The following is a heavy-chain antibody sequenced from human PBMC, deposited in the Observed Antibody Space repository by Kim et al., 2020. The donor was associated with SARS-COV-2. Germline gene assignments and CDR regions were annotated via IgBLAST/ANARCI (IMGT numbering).Heavy chain of an antibody. Sequence: GGSLRLSCAASGFTFSSYWMHWVRQAPGKGLVWVSRINSDGSSTSYADSVKGRFTISRDNAKNTLYLQMNSLRAEDTAVYYCAREWTEIAAAGIYYYYGMDVWGQGTTVTVSS. CDR2: INSDGSST. V-gene: IGHV3-74*01. CDR1: GFTFSSYW. J-gene: IGHJ6*02. D-gene: IGHD6-13*01. CDR3: AREWTEIAAAGIYYYYGMDV.